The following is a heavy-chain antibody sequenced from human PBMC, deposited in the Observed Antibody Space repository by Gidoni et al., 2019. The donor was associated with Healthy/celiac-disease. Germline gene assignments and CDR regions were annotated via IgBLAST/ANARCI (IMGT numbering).Heavy chain of an antibody. D-gene: IGHD3-10*01. J-gene: IGHJ4*02. CDR2: IYYSGCT. Sequence: QLQLQGSGPALVKPSETLSLTCTASGGFISSSSYYWGWIRQPPGRGLEWIGSIYYSGCTYYNPSLKSRVTISVDTSKNQFSLKLSSVTAADTVVYYCARQRESGDYWGQGTLVTVSS. CDR3: ARQRESGDY. CDR1: GGFISSSSYY. V-gene: IGHV4-39*01.